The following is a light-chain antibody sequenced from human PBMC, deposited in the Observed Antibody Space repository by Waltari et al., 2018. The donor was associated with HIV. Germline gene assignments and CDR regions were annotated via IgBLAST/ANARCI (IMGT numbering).Light chain of an antibody. CDR3: LQYYTIPRT. V-gene: IGKV4-1*01. Sequence: DIVMTQSPDSLAVSLGERATINCKSSQSVLYSSNNNNYLAWFQQKAGQPPKLLIYWASTRESGVPDRFSGSGSGTDFTLTISSLQAEDVAVYYCLQYYTIPRTFGQGTTVEIK. CDR1: QSVLYSSNNNNY. CDR2: WAS. J-gene: IGKJ1*01.